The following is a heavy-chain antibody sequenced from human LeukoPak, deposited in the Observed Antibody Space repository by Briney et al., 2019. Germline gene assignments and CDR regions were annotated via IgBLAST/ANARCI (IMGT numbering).Heavy chain of an antibody. CDR2: IYHSGST. CDR3: ARRDYGSGSYYPSDDY. J-gene: IGHJ4*02. D-gene: IGHD3-10*01. CDR1: GYSISSGYY. V-gene: IGHV4-38-2*01. Sequence: SETLSLTCAVSGYSISSGYYWGWIRQPPGKGLEWIGSIYHSGSTYYNPSLKSRVTISVDTSKNQFSLKLSSVTAADTAVCYCARRDYGSGSYYPSDDYWGQGTLVTVSS.